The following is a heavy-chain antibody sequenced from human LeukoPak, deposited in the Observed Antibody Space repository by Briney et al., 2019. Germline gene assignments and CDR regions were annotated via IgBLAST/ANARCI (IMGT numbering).Heavy chain of an antibody. CDR1: GFTFDDYA. CDR3: AKDIFPYYYDSSGYYPPGAFDI. Sequence: GRSLRLSCAASGFTFDDYAMHWVRQAPGKGLEWVSGISWNSGSIGYADSVKGRFTISRDNAKNSLYLQMNSLRAEDTALYYCAKDIFPYYYDSSGYYPPGAFDIWGQGTMVTVSS. V-gene: IGHV3-9*01. D-gene: IGHD3-22*01. J-gene: IGHJ3*02. CDR2: ISWNSGSI.